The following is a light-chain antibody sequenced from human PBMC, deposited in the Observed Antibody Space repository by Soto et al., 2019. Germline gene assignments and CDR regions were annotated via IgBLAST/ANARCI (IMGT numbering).Light chain of an antibody. CDR2: NVY. Sequence: QSVLTQPTSVSGSPGQSITISCTGTSSDVGGYDYVGWYQQHPGKAPKLMIYNVYNRPSGVSFRFSGSKSGNTASLTISGLQTEDEADYYCTSYTNRYTYVFGTGTKVTVL. CDR1: SSDVGGYDY. CDR3: TSYTNRYTYV. V-gene: IGLV2-14*01. J-gene: IGLJ1*01.